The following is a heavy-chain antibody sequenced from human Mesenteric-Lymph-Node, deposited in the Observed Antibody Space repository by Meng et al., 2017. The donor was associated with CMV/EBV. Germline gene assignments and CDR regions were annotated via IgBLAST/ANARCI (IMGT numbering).Heavy chain of an antibody. V-gene: IGHV3-43*01. Sequence: FDDYSMHWVRQAPGKGLEWVSLISRDGGSTDYADSVKGRFTISRDNSQNSLFLQMNSLRTEDTALYYCVQGGSCSSTTCYNLGWFAPWGQGTLVTVSS. CDR1: FDDYS. CDR3: VQGGSCSSTTCYNLGWFAP. J-gene: IGHJ5*02. D-gene: IGHD2-2*03. CDR2: ISRDGGST.